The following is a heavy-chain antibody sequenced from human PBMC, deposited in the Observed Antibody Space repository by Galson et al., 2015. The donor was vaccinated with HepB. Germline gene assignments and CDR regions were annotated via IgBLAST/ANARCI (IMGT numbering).Heavy chain of an antibody. CDR3: EIGRGTLGRYSFDN. J-gene: IGHJ4*02. Sequence: SLRLSCATSGFTVSGDDMSWVRQAPGKGLEWVSIIDSGHVTYYAGSVNGRFTIPSDTSKTLLYLQMNSLRAEDTAIYYCEIGRGTLGRYSFDNWGPGTLVTVSS. CDR2: IDSGHVT. CDR1: GFTVSGDD. V-gene: IGHV3-53*01. D-gene: IGHD3-16*01.